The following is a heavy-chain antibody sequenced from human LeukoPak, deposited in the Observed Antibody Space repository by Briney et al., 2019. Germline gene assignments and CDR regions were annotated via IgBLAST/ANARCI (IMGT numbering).Heavy chain of an antibody. D-gene: IGHD3-22*01. Sequence: GASLRLSCAASGFTFSSYWMHWVRQAPGKGLVWVSRIKSDGSTRYADSVKGRFTVSRDNAKNTVSLQMNSLRAEDTGVYYCARAPSEIGGYYPEYFRHWGQGTLVIVSS. V-gene: IGHV3-74*01. J-gene: IGHJ1*01. CDR2: IKSDGST. CDR1: GFTFSSYW. CDR3: ARAPSEIGGYYPEYFRH.